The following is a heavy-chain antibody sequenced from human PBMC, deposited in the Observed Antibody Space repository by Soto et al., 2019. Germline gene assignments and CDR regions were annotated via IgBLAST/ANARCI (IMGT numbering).Heavy chain of an antibody. CDR3: ARDLRPTIAAAGPIDY. D-gene: IGHD6-13*01. Sequence: GGSLRLSCAASGFTFSSYAMHWVRQAPGKGLEWVAVISYDGSNKYYADSVKGRFTISRDNSKNTLYLQMNSLRAEDMAVYYCARDLRPTIAAAGPIDYWGQGTLVTVSS. V-gene: IGHV3-30-3*01. CDR2: ISYDGSNK. J-gene: IGHJ4*02. CDR1: GFTFSSYA.